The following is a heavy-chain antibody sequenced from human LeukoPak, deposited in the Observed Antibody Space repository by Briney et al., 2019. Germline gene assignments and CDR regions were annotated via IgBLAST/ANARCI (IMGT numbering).Heavy chain of an antibody. V-gene: IGHV3-7*01. CDR1: GFTFSRDW. J-gene: IGHJ4*02. D-gene: IGHD2-2*01. CDR3: ARDGLPVALNY. CDR2: IKQDGSEK. Sequence: TGGSLRLSCAASGFTFSRDWMSWVRQAPGKGLEWVANIKQDGSEKCYVDSVKGRFTISRDNAKNSLYLEMNSLRDEDTAVYYCARDGLPVALNYWGQGTLVTVSS.